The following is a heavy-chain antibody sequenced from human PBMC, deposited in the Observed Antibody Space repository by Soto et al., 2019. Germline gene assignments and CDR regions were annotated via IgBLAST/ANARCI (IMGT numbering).Heavy chain of an antibody. Sequence: QVQLVQSGAEVKKPGSSVKVSCKASGDTDTNYVISWVRQAPGQGLEWMGGIFPKFGTTYSAQKLQDRLTITADESTSTVYMQLSSLRIDDTAVYYCEAEMTFGKLSVVWGQGTKVTVSS. CDR3: EAEMTFGKLSVV. J-gene: IGHJ6*02. D-gene: IGHD3-16*02. CDR2: IFPKFGTT. V-gene: IGHV1-69*01. CDR1: GDTDTNYV.